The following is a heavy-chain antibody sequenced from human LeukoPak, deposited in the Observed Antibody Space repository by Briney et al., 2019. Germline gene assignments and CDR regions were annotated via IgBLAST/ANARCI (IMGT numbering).Heavy chain of an antibody. Sequence: GGSLRLSCAASGFTLSSYSMNWVRQAPGKGLEWVSSISSSSSYIYYADSVKGRFTISRDNAKNSLYLQMTRLRAEDRAVYYCARLYSSSWYSAFDIWGQGTMVTVSS. CDR2: ISSSSSYI. D-gene: IGHD6-13*01. V-gene: IGHV3-21*01. CDR1: GFTLSSYS. J-gene: IGHJ3*02. CDR3: ARLYSSSWYSAFDI.